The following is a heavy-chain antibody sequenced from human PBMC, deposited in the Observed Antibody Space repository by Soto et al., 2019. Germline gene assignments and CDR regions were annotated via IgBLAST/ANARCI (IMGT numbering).Heavy chain of an antibody. CDR2: ISGSGGST. Sequence: GGSLRLSCAASGFTFSSYAMSWVRQAPGKGLEWVSAISGSGGSTYYADSAKGRFTISKDFSKNSLSLQLDSLRAEDTAVYFCVKDDGGNPSTEPHWGQGTLVTVSS. D-gene: IGHD2-15*01. J-gene: IGHJ4*02. CDR3: VKDDGGNPSTEPH. V-gene: IGHV3-23*01. CDR1: GFTFSSYA.